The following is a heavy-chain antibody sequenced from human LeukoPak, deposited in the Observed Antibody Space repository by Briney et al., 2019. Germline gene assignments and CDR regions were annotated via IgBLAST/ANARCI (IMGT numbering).Heavy chain of an antibody. D-gene: IGHD6-13*01. J-gene: IGHJ4*02. V-gene: IGHV3-64*01. Sequence: GGSLRLSCAASGFTFSSYAMHWVRQAPGKGLEYVSAITSNGGSTYYANSVKGRFTISRDNSKNTLYLQMGSLRAEDMAVYYCARDPGGIAMEYYFDYWGQGTLVTVSS. CDR1: GFTFSSYA. CDR2: ITSNGGST. CDR3: ARDPGGIAMEYYFDY.